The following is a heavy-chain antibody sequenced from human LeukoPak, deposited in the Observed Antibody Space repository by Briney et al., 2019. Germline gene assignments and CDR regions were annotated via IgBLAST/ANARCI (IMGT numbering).Heavy chain of an antibody. J-gene: IGHJ4*02. D-gene: IGHD3-16*02. Sequence: ASVKVSCKASGYTFTTYGISWVRQAPGQGLEWMGWISAYNGETNYAQKLQGRVTMTTDTSTSTAYMEPRSLRSDDTAVYYCARLRLGELSTGFDYWGQGTLVTVSS. CDR2: ISAYNGET. CDR1: GYTFTTYG. V-gene: IGHV1-18*01. CDR3: ARLRLGELSTGFDY.